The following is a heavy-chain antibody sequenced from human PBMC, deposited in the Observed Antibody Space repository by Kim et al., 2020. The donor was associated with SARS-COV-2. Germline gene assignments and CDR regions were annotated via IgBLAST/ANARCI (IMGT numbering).Heavy chain of an antibody. Sequence: GGSLRLSCAASGFTFSSYAMSLVRQAPGKGLEWVSAISGSGGSTYYADSVKGRFTISRDNSKNTLYLQMNRLRAEDTAVYYCAKGPEQPSSVNWFDPWGQGTLVTVSS. J-gene: IGHJ5*02. CDR2: ISGSGGST. CDR3: AKGPEQPSSVNWFDP. CDR1: GFTFSSYA. D-gene: IGHD6-13*01. V-gene: IGHV3-23*01.